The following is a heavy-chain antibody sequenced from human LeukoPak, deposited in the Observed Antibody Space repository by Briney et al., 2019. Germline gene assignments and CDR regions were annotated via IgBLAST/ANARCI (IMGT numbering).Heavy chain of an antibody. CDR3: AKDFRIGYSAHFDY. CDR2: IYENGGTT. CDR1: GFTFRSHA. V-gene: IGHV3-23*01. J-gene: IGHJ4*02. D-gene: IGHD2-21*01. Sequence: GGSLRLSCVGSGFTFRSHAISWVRQAPEKGLEFVSGIYENGGTTYYADSVKGRFSISRDNSKNTLYLQMDSLRGEDTAVYYCAKDFRIGYSAHFDYWGQGALVTVSS.